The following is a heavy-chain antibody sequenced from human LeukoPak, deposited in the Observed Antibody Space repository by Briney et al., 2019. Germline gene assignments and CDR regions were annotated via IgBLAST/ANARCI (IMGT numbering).Heavy chain of an antibody. CDR1: GFTFSGCG. V-gene: IGHV3-30*02. J-gene: IGHJ4*02. D-gene: IGHD5-18*01. Sequence: GGSLRLSCAASGFTFSGCGMHWIRQAPGKGLEWVAFIWHDGRDKYYVDSVKGRFTISRDNSKNTLYLQMNSLRAEDTAMYYCAKDPYSYGSYFDYWGQGTLVTVSS. CDR3: AKDPYSYGSYFDY. CDR2: IWHDGRDK.